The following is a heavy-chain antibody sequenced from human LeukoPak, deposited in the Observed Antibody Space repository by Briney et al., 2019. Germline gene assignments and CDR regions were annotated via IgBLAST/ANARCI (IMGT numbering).Heavy chain of an antibody. CDR3: ARVTVSGWSPDFDY. D-gene: IGHD6-19*01. V-gene: IGHV4-31*03. J-gene: IGHJ4*02. CDR2: IYYSGST. CDR1: GGSISSGGYY. Sequence: SETLSHTCTVSGGSISSGGYYWSWIRQHPGKGLEWIGYIYYSGSTYYNPSLKSRVTISVDTSKNQFSLKLSSVTAADTAVYYCARVTVSGWSPDFDYWGQGTLVTVSS.